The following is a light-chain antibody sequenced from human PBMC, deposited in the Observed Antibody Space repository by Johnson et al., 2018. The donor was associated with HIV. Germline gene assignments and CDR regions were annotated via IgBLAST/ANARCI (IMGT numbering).Light chain of an antibody. CDR2: GND. J-gene: IGLJ1*01. CDR3: QSYDNALSGSKV. V-gene: IGLV1-40*01. CDR1: SSNIGAGYD. Sequence: QSVLTQPPSVSGAPGQRVTISCTGSSSNIGAGYDVHWYQQFPGTAPNLLIYGNDTRPSGVPERFSGSTSVTSASLAITGLQAEDAADYYCQSYDNALSGSKVFGTGTEVTVL.